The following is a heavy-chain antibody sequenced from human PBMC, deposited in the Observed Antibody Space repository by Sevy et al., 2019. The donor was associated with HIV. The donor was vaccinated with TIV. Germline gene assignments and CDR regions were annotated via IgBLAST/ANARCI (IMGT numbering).Heavy chain of an antibody. Sequence: ASVKVSCKPSGYTFTGYYMHWVRQAPGLGLEWMGWINPNSGGTKYAQKFQGRVTMTRDTSISAAYMELSRLKSDATAVYYCTRGPSGFSGSDLAYWGQGTLVTVSS. CDR1: GYTFTGYY. CDR2: INPNSGGT. J-gene: IGHJ4*02. V-gene: IGHV1-2*02. D-gene: IGHD3-22*01. CDR3: TRGPSGFSGSDLAY.